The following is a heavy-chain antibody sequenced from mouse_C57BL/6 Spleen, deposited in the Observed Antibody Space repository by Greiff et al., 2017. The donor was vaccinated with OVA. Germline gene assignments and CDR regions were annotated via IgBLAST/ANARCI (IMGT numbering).Heavy chain of an antibody. D-gene: IGHD2-3*01. CDR2: IRNKANGYTT. Sequence: EVQLQESGGGLVQPGGSLSLSCAASGFTFTDYYMSWVRQPPGKALEWLGFIRNKANGYTTEYSASVKGRFTISRDNSQSILYLQMNALRAEDSATYYCARWDGYYDYWGQGTTLTVSS. J-gene: IGHJ2*01. CDR3: ARWDGYYDY. CDR1: GFTFTDYY. V-gene: IGHV7-3*01.